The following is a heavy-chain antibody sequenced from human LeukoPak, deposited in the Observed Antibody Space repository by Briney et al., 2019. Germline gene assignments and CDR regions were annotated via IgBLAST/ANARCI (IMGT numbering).Heavy chain of an antibody. CDR1: GYRFRSHW. CDR3: ARGSDREGYDSSGLD. CDR2: IFAGDSET. D-gene: IGHD3-22*01. J-gene: IGHJ4*02. Sequence: GESLKISCKASGYRFRSHWIGWVRQMPGKGLEWMGIIFAGDSETKYSPSFQGQVTMSVDRSVSTAYLQWNSLKASDTAMYYCARGSDREGYDSSGLDWGQGTLVTVSS. V-gene: IGHV5-51*01.